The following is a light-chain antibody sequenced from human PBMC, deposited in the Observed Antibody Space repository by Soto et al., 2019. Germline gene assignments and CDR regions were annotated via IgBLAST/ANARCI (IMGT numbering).Light chain of an antibody. CDR1: SSNIGSET. V-gene: IGLV1-44*01. J-gene: IGLJ2*01. CDR2: LNN. Sequence: QSVLTQPPSASGTPGQRVTISCSGSSSNIGSETVNWYQHLPGTAPKLLIYLNNQRPSGVPDRFSGSKSDTSASLAISGLQSEDEADYYCATWDDSLKRVVLGGGTQLTVL. CDR3: ATWDDSLKRVV.